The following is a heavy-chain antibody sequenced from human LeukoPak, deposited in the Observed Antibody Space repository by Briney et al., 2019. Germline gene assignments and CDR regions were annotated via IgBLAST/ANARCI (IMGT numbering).Heavy chain of an antibody. Sequence: GGSLRLSCAASGFTFSSYGMSWVRQAPGKGLEWVAFIRYDGSNKYYADSVKGRFTISRDNSKNTLYLQMNSLRAEDTAVYYCALRDDYGDYFDYWGQGTLVTVSS. CDR2: IRYDGSNK. CDR1: GFTFSSYG. J-gene: IGHJ4*02. D-gene: IGHD4-17*01. V-gene: IGHV3-30*02. CDR3: ALRDDYGDYFDY.